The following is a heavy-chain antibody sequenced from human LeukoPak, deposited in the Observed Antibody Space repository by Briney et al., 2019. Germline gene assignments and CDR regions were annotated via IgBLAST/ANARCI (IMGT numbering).Heavy chain of an antibody. CDR3: ARDRDKDFDY. CDR2: IIPIFGTA. CDR1: GGTFSSYA. Sequence: ASVKISCKASGGTFSSYAISWVRQAPGQGLEWMGGIIPIFGTANYAQKFQGRVTITADESTSTAYMELSSLRSEDTAVYYCARDRDKDFDYWGQGTLVTVSS. J-gene: IGHJ4*02. V-gene: IGHV1-69*13. D-gene: IGHD2-15*01.